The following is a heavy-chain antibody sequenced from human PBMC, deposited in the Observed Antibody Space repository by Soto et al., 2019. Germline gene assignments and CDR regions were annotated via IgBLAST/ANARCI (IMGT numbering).Heavy chain of an antibody. CDR3: AKDREAXXVAATPFDY. V-gene: IGHV3-23*01. Sequence: EVQLLESGGGLVQPGGSLRLSCAASGFTFSSYVMSWVRQTPGKGLEWVSATSGSGFSTYYADSVKGRFTISRDNSKNTLYLQMNSLRAEDTAVYYCAKDREAXXVAATPFDYWGQGTLVTVSS. CDR1: GFTFSSYV. J-gene: IGHJ4*02. CDR2: TSGSGFST. D-gene: IGHD2-15*01.